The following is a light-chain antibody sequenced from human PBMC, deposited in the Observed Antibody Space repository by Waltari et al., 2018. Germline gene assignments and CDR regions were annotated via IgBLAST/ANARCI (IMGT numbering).Light chain of an antibody. Sequence: QSALTQPASVSGSLGQSIIISCTGTSSDVGGYNYFSWYQQHPGKAPKLMIYDVSNRPSGVSNRFSGSKSGNTASLTISGLQAEDEADYYCSSYTSRSSVLFGGGTKLTVL. V-gene: IGLV2-14*03. CDR2: DVS. CDR1: SSDVGGYNY. CDR3: SSYTSRSSVL. J-gene: IGLJ2*01.